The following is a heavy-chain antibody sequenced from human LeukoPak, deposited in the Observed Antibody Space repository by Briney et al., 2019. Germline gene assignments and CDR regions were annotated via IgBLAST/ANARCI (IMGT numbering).Heavy chain of an antibody. J-gene: IGHJ4*02. Sequence: GGSLRLSCAASGFTFSSYSMNWVRQAPGKGLDWVSSISSSSSYIYYADSVKGRFTISRDNAKNSLYLQMNSLRAEDTAVYYCARGTGYYDFWSGYTAYYFDYWGQGTLVTVSS. V-gene: IGHV3-21*01. CDR3: ARGTGYYDFWSGYTAYYFDY. D-gene: IGHD3-3*01. CDR1: GFTFSSYS. CDR2: ISSSSSYI.